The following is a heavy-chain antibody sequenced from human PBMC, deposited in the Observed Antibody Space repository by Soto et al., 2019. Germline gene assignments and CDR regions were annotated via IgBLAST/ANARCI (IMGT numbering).Heavy chain of an antibody. CDR3: AKDQAGYCSGGSCYSFDY. Sequence: EVQLLESGGGLVQPGGSLRLSCAASGFTFSSYAMSWVRQAPGKGLEWVSAISGSGGSTYYADSVKGRFTISRDNSKNTLYLQMNSLRAEDTAVYYCAKDQAGYCSGGSCYSFDYWGQGTLVTVSS. D-gene: IGHD2-15*01. V-gene: IGHV3-23*01. J-gene: IGHJ4*02. CDR1: GFTFSSYA. CDR2: ISGSGGST.